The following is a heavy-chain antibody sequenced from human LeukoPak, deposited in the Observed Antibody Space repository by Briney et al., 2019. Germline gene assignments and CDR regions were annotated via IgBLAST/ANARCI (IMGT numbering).Heavy chain of an antibody. J-gene: IGHJ4*02. CDR1: GFTFSDYY. Sequence: GGSLRLSCAASGFTFSDYYMSWIRQAPGKGLEWVSYISGSTGFTNYADSVKGRFTISRDNARNSLYLQMNSLRAEDTAVYYCARGEGDRGFDYWGQGTLVTVSS. CDR2: ISGSTGFT. CDR3: ARGEGDRGFDY. D-gene: IGHD3-10*01. V-gene: IGHV3-11*05.